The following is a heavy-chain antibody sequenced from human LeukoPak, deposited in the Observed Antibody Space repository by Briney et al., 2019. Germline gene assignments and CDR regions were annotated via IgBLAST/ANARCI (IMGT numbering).Heavy chain of an antibody. V-gene: IGHV3-23*01. J-gene: IGHJ5*02. CDR1: GFTFSTYA. D-gene: IGHD2-2*01. Sequence: PGGSLRLSCAASGFTFSTYAMSWVRQAPGKGLEWVSAISGSGGSTYYADSVKGRFTISRDNSKNSLYLQMNSLRAEDTAVYYCAGSVYCSSTSCARFDPWGQGTLVTVSS. CDR3: AGSVYCSSTSCARFDP. CDR2: ISGSGGST.